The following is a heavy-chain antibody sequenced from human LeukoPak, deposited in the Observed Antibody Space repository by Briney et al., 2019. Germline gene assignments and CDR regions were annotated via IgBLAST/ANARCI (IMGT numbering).Heavy chain of an antibody. D-gene: IGHD4-17*01. Sequence: SETLSLTCTVSGGSLSSYYWSWIRQPAGKGLEWIGRIYTSGSTNYNPSLKSRVTMSVDTSKNQFSLKLSSVTAADTAVYYCARDRAYGDETGWFDPWGQGTLVTVSS. CDR1: GGSLSSYY. CDR2: IYTSGST. CDR3: ARDRAYGDETGWFDP. V-gene: IGHV4-4*07. J-gene: IGHJ5*02.